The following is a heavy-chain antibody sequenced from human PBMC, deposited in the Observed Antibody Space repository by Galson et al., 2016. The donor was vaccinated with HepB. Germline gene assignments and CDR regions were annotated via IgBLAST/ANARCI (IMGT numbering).Heavy chain of an antibody. Sequence: TLSLTCTVSGGSISRGTYYWIWIRQHPGKGLEWIGYIHSSGNTHYNPSLKSRVTISVDTTENQFSLKLTSVTAADTAVYNCVRDLGHYYDVNHGYYYVRVSYSVEVWGQGTTVTVSS. CDR1: GGSISRGTYY. CDR2: IHSSGNT. V-gene: IGHV4-31*03. D-gene: IGHD3-22*01. CDR3: VRDLGHYYDVNHGYYYVRVSYSVEV. J-gene: IGHJ6*02.